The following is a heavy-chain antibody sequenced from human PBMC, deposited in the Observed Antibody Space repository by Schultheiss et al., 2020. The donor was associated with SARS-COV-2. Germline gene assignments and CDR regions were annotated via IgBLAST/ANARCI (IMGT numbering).Heavy chain of an antibody. J-gene: IGHJ4*02. V-gene: IGHV4-61*02. CDR3: AIGMMGAMRRDSGDY. CDR1: GGSISSGNYY. D-gene: IGHD1-26*01. Sequence: SETLSLTCTVSGGSISSGNYYWSWIRQPAGKGLEWIGRIYTTGSTNYNPSLKSRVTISVDTSKNQFSLKLSSVTAADTAVYYCAIGMMGAMRRDSGDYWGQGTLVTVSS. CDR2: IYTTGST.